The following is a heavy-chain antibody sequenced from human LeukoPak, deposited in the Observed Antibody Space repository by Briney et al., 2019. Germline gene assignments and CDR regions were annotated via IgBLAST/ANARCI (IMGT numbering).Heavy chain of an antibody. CDR1: GGSFSGYY. Sequence: PSETLSRTGALDGGSFSGYYWGWLRQPPGKGLEWIGEIVHSGNTKYNPSLKSRVTILVDTSKNQFSLNLTSVTAADTAVYSCARFGSSTWYKGAFDIWGQGTMVTVAS. D-gene: IGHD6-13*01. CDR2: IVHSGNT. V-gene: IGHV4-34*12. CDR3: ARFGSSTWYKGAFDI. J-gene: IGHJ3*02.